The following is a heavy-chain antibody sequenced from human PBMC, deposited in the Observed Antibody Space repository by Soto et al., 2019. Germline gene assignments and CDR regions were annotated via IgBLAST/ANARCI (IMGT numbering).Heavy chain of an antibody. CDR2: ISWNSGSI. J-gene: IGHJ4*02. Sequence: DVQLVESGGGLVQPGRSLRLSCAASGFTFDDYAMHWVRQAPGKGLEWVSGISWNSGSIGYADSVKGRFTISRDNAKNSLYLQMNSLRAEDTALYYCAKSPYYYGSGSYWYYFDYWGQGTLVTVSS. V-gene: IGHV3-9*01. D-gene: IGHD3-10*01. CDR3: AKSPYYYGSGSYWYYFDY. CDR1: GFTFDDYA.